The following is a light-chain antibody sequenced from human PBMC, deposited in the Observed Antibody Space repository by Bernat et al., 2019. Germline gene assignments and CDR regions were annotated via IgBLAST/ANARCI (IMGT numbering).Light chain of an antibody. CDR2: GTS. CDR1: QSVSSNY. V-gene: IGKV3-20*01. CDR3: QYYGRSRPIT. Sequence: EIVLTQSPGTQSLSPGERATLSCRASQSVSSNYLAWYQQKPGQAPRLLIYGTSTRATGIPDRFSGSGSGTDFTLTISRLEPEDFAVYYCQYYGRSRPITFRPGTKVDIK. J-gene: IGKJ3*01.